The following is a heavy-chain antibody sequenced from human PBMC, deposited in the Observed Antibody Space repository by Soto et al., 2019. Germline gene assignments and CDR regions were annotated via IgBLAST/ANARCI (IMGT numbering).Heavy chain of an antibody. D-gene: IGHD1-1*01. CDR1: GYTFTSHG. CDR3: ARGRYGDY. CDR2: ISAHNDNT. Sequence: QVHLVQSGAEVKKPGASVKVSCKCSGYTFTSHGITWVRQAPGQGLEWMGWISAHNDNTDYAQKLQGRVTVTRDTSTSTAYMELRSLRSADTAVYYCARGRYGDYWGQGALVTVSS. J-gene: IGHJ4*02. V-gene: IGHV1-18*01.